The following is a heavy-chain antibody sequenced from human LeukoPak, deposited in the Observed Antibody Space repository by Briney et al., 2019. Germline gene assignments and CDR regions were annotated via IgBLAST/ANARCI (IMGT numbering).Heavy chain of an antibody. V-gene: IGHV4-59*08. CDR3: ARTANYYGSGTLRPCNFDY. CDR1: GGSISSYY. Sequence: SETLSLTCTVSGGSISSYYWSWIRQPPGKGLEWIGYIYYSGSTNYNPSLKSRVTISVDTSKNQFSLKLSSVTAADTAVHYCARTANYYGSGTLRPCNFDYWGQGTLVTVSS. D-gene: IGHD3-10*01. J-gene: IGHJ4*02. CDR2: IYYSGST.